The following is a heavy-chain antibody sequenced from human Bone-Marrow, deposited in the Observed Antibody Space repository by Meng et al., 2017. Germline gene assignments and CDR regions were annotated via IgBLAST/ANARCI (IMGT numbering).Heavy chain of an antibody. V-gene: IGHV3-74*01. Sequence: GESLKISCVASGFTLSSYWMHWVRQAPGKGLVWVSRINSDGSSTSYADSVKGRFTISRDNAKNTLYLQMNSLRAEDTAVYYCARDATYSSSWWGELIVDPHFDYWGQGNRVNVDS. D-gene: IGHD6-13*01. CDR3: ARDATYSSSWWGELIVDPHFDY. CDR1: GFTLSSYW. CDR2: INSDGSST. J-gene: IGHJ4*02.